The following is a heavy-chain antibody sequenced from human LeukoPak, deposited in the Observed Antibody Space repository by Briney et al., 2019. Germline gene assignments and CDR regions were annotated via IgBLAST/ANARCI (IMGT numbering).Heavy chain of an antibody. J-gene: IGHJ3*02. Sequence: SETLSLTCAVYGGSFSGYYWSWIRQPPGKGLEWIGEINHSGSTNYNPSLKSRVTMSVDTSKNQFSLELSSVTAVDTGVYYCARSDGYGLVGIWGQGTMVTVSS. CDR1: GGSFSGYY. D-gene: IGHD3-10*01. CDR3: ARSDGYGLVGI. V-gene: IGHV4-34*01. CDR2: INHSGST.